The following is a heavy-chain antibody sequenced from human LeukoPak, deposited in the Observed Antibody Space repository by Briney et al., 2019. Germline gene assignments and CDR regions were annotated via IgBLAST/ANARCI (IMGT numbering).Heavy chain of an antibody. CDR2: FDPEDGET. CDR1: GYTLTELS. V-gene: IGHV1-24*01. Sequence: ASVKVSCKVSGYTLTELSMHWVRQAPGKGLEWMGGFDPEDGETIYAQKFQGRVTMTEDTSTDTAYMELSSLRSEDTAVYYCATVGSYGPHDAFDIWGQGTMVTVSS. D-gene: IGHD5-18*01. J-gene: IGHJ3*02. CDR3: ATVGSYGPHDAFDI.